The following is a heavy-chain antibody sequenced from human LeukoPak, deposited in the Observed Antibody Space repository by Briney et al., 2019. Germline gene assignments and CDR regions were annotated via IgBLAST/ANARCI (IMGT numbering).Heavy chain of an antibody. CDR1: GGSISSSSYY. J-gene: IGHJ4*02. D-gene: IGHD3-10*01. V-gene: IGHV4-39*01. Sequence: PSETLSLTCTVSGGSISSSSYYWGWSRQPPGKGLEWIGSIYYSGSTYYNPSLKSRVTISVDTSKNQFSLKLSSVTAADTAVYYCASGLLWFGELFAQFDYWGQGTLVTVSS. CDR2: IYYSGST. CDR3: ASGLLWFGELFAQFDY.